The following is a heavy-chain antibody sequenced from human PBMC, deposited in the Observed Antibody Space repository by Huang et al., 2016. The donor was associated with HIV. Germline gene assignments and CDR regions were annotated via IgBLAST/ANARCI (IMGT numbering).Heavy chain of an antibody. CDR1: GFTSSGYN. D-gene: IGHD1-26*01. CDR2: ISSGSESL. Sequence: EVHLVESGGGLVQRGGSLKLSCAALGFTSSGYNMNWVRRAPGKGLECVSVISSGSESLYYADSVEGRFTISKDNAKNSLYLQVSSVRAEDTAVYFCARDASTIVPHLYYMDVWGKGTTVTVSS. J-gene: IGHJ6*03. V-gene: IGHV3-48*01. CDR3: ARDASTIVPHLYYMDV.